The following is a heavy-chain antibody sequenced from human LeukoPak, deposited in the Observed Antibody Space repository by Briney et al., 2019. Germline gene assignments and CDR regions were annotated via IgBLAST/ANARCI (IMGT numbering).Heavy chain of an antibody. J-gene: IGHJ5*02. D-gene: IGHD3-10*02. CDR2: IYPGDSRT. Sequence: GESLKISCKASAYSFTTDWIGWVRQMPGKGLEWMAVIYPGDSRTRYNPSFEGQISISADQSTSTAYLQWGSLKASDTAMYYCACRKLLDTCSDPWGQGTLVTVSS. CDR1: AYSFTTDW. V-gene: IGHV5-51*01. CDR3: ACRKLLDTCSDP.